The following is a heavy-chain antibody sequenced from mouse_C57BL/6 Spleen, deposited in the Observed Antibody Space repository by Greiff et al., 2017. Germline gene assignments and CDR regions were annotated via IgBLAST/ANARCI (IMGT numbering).Heavy chain of an antibody. CDR3: ARSCGSSYAMDY. CDR1: GFSLSTFGMG. J-gene: IGHJ4*01. V-gene: IGHV8-6*01. D-gene: IGHD1-1*01. CDR2: PYWDDDK. Sequence: QVTLKESGPGILQPSPTLSLSCSFSGFSLSTFGMGVSWIRQPSGKDLVWLAHPYWDDDKHYKPYVKGQLRIYKDTSKNQVFLKIPTVDTVDTSTYYCARSCGSSYAMDYWGQGTSVTVSA.